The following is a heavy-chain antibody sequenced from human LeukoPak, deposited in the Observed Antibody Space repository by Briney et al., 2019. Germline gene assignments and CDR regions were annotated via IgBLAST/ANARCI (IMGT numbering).Heavy chain of an antibody. D-gene: IGHD3-10*01. V-gene: IGHV4-4*07. CDR3: ATSYYGSGKDGYYYYYMDV. Sequence: SETLSLTCTVSGGSISSYYWSWIRQPAGKGLEWIGRIYTSGSTNYNPSLKSRVTMSVDTSKNQFSLKLSSVTAADTAVYYCATSYYGSGKDGYYYYYMDVWGKGTTVTISS. CDR2: IYTSGST. J-gene: IGHJ6*03. CDR1: GGSISSYY.